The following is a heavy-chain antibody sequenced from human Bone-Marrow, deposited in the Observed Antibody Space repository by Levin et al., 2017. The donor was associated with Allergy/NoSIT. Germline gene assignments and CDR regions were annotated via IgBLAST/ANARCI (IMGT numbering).Heavy chain of an antibody. CDR1: GFTFSSYA. Sequence: GESLKISCAASGFTFSSYAMSWVRQAPGKGLEWVSAISGSGGSTYYADSVKGRFTISRDNSKNTLYLQMNSLRAEDTAVYYCAKDGGSGWPSDWFDPWGQGTLVTVSS. CDR3: AKDGGSGWPSDWFDP. J-gene: IGHJ5*02. CDR2: ISGSGGST. V-gene: IGHV3-23*01. D-gene: IGHD6-19*01.